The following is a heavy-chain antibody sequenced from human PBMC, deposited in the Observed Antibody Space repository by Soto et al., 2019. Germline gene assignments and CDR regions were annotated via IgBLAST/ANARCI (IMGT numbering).Heavy chain of an antibody. CDR3: AREYCSDGSCYSISLDY. CDR1: GFTFSSYA. D-gene: IGHD2-15*01. J-gene: IGHJ4*02. V-gene: IGHV3-30-3*01. Sequence: QVQLVESGGGVVQPGRFLRLSCAASGFTFSSYAMHWVRQAPGKGLEWVAVISYDGSNADSVKGRFTISRDNSKNTLYLQMNGLRAEDTAVYYCAREYCSDGSCYSISLDYWGQGTLVTVSS. CDR2: ISYDGS.